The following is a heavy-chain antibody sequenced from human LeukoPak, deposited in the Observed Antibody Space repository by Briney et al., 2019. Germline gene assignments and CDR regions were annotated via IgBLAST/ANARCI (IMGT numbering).Heavy chain of an antibody. J-gene: IGHJ4*02. CDR1: GFTFSSYA. Sequence: PGGSLRLSCAASGFTFSSYAMSWVRQAPGKGLEWVSAISGSGGSTYYADSVKGRFTISRDNSKNTLYLQMNSLRAEDTAVYYCAKPGTTVTTIIYYFDYWGQGTLVTVSS. CDR2: ISGSGGST. CDR3: AKPGTTVTTIIYYFDY. D-gene: IGHD4-17*01. V-gene: IGHV3-23*01.